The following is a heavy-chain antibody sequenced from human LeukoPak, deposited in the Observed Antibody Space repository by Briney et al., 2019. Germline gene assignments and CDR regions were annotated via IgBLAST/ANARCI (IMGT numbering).Heavy chain of an antibody. Sequence: PSETLSLTCTVSGGSISSSSYYWSWIRQPPGKGLEWIESIYYSGSTYYNPSLKSRVTISVDTSKNQFSLKLSSVTAADTAVYYCARFYSGYGPYDYWGQGTLVTVSS. J-gene: IGHJ4*02. CDR2: IYYSGST. V-gene: IGHV4-39*01. CDR1: GGSISSSSYY. CDR3: ARFYSGYGPYDY. D-gene: IGHD5-12*01.